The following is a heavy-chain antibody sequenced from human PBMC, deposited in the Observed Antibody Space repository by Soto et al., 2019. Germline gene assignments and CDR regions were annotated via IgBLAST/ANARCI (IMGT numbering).Heavy chain of an antibody. CDR3: AKDGGYAYYDSSGYYFGY. D-gene: IGHD3-22*01. CDR1: GFTFSSYA. CDR2: ISGSGGST. V-gene: IGHV3-23*01. J-gene: IGHJ4*02. Sequence: SGFTFSSYAMSWVRQAPGKGLEWVSAISGSGGSTYYADSVKGRFTISRDNSKNTLYLQMNSLRAEDTAVYYCAKDGGYAYYDSSGYYFGYWGQGTLVTVSS.